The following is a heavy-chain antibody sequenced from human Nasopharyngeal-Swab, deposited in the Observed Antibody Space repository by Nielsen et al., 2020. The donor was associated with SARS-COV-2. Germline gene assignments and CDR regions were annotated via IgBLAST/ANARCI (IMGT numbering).Heavy chain of an antibody. D-gene: IGHD3-10*01. CDR1: GFTFSDHY. Sequence: GESLKISCAASGFTFSDHYMDWVRQAPGKGLEWVGRIRNKANSYTTEYAASVKGRFTISRDDSKNSLYLQMNSLKTEDTAVYYCASELLWLGDDAFDIWGQGTMVTVSS. V-gene: IGHV3-72*01. CDR2: IRNKANSYTT. CDR3: ASELLWLGDDAFDI. J-gene: IGHJ3*02.